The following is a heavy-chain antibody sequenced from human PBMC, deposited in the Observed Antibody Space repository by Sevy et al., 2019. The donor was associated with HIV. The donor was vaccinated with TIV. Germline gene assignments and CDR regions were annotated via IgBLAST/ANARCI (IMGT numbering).Heavy chain of an antibody. Sequence: ASVKVSCEASGYTFTSYGISWVRQAPGQGLEWMGWISAYNGNTNYAQKLQGRVTMTTDTSTSTAYVELRSLRSDDTAIYYCARDLGGYGGNSIDYWGQGTLVTVSS. CDR2: ISAYNGNT. CDR3: ARDLGGYGGNSIDY. CDR1: GYTFTSYG. J-gene: IGHJ4*02. V-gene: IGHV1-18*01. D-gene: IGHD2-21*02.